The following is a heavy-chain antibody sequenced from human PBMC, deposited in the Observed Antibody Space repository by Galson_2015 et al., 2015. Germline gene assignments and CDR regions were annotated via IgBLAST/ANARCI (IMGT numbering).Heavy chain of an antibody. D-gene: IGHD5-18*01. Sequence: SVKVSCKASGYTFTSYDINWVRQATGQGLEWMGWMNPNSGSTGYAQKFQGRVTMTRNTSISTAYMELSSLRSEDTAVYYCARVADTAMVYYYMDVWGQGTLVTVSS. J-gene: IGHJ6*03. CDR3: ARVADTAMVYYYMDV. CDR1: GYTFTSYD. CDR2: MNPNSGST. V-gene: IGHV1-8*01.